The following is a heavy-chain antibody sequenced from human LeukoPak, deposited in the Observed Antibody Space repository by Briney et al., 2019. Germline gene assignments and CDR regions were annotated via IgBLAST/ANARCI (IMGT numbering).Heavy chain of an antibody. Sequence: GASVKVSCKASGYTFTNYFIHWVRQAPGQGLEWMGIINPSGGSPTYAQKFRGRVTITRDTSTTTVYMELSSLRSEDTAVYYCGRGGYTSYDYWGQGTLVTVSS. J-gene: IGHJ4*02. CDR3: GRGGYTSYDY. CDR2: INPSGGSP. D-gene: IGHD5-12*01. V-gene: IGHV1-46*01. CDR1: GYTFTNYF.